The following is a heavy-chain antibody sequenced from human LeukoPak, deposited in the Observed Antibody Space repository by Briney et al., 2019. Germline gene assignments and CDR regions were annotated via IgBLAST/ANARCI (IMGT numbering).Heavy chain of an antibody. CDR1: GFTFNSYS. CDR3: APGYCTSTSCSHYFEH. D-gene: IGHD2-2*01. CDR2: ISSSSNTI. V-gene: IGHV3-48*01. Sequence: PGGSLRLSCAASGFTFNSYSMNWVRQAPGKGLEWVSYISSSSNTIYYADSVKGRFTISRDNAKNSLYLQLNSLRAEDTAVHYCAPGYCTSTSCSHYFEHWGQGTLVTVSS. J-gene: IGHJ4*02.